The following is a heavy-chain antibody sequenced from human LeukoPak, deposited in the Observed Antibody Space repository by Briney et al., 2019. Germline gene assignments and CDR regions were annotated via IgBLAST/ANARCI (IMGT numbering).Heavy chain of an antibody. Sequence: GGSLRLSCAASGFTISSFWIAWVRQAPGKGLEWVANIKLDGSEKYNVDSVRGRFTVSRDNAKNSLYLQLNSLRDEDTAVYYCASISSNSYYFEYWGLGTLVTVSS. V-gene: IGHV3-7*01. CDR3: ASISSNSYYFEY. CDR2: IKLDGSEK. D-gene: IGHD4-23*01. J-gene: IGHJ4*02. CDR1: GFTISSFW.